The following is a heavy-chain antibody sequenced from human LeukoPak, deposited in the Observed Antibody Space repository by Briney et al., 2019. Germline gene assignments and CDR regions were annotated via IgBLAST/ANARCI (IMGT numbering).Heavy chain of an antibody. V-gene: IGHV4-4*07. Sequence: SETLSLTCTVSGGSISSYYWSWIRQPAGKGLEWVGRIYTSGSTNYNPSLKSRVTMSVDTSKNQFSLKLSSVTAADTAVYYCARSTKYSSSWPYYFDYWGQGTLVTVSS. CDR1: GGSISSYY. D-gene: IGHD6-13*01. CDR2: IYTSGST. J-gene: IGHJ4*02. CDR3: ARSTKYSSSWPYYFDY.